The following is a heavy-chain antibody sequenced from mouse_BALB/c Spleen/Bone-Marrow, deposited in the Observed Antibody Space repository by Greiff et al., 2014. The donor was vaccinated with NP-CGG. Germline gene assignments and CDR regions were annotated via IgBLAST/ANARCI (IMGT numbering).Heavy chain of an antibody. CDR3: ARDYYGSLYAMDY. CDR1: GFSLTSYG. J-gene: IGHJ4*01. CDR2: IWAGGST. D-gene: IGHD1-1*01. Sequence: VQGVESGPGLVAPSQSLSITCTVSGFSLTSYGLHWVRQPPGKGLEWLGVIWAGGSTNYNSALMSRLSISKDNSKSQVFLKMNSLQTGDTAMYYCARDYYGSLYAMDYWGQGTSVTVSS. V-gene: IGHV2-9*02.